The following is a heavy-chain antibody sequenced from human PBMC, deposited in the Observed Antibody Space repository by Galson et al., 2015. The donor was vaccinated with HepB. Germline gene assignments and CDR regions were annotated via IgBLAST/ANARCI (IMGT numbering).Heavy chain of an antibody. CDR1: GFTFGNYG. J-gene: IGHJ4*02. V-gene: IGHV3-49*03. D-gene: IGHD1-1*01. CDR3: TRGYDNFDY. Sequence: SLRLSCAASGFTFGNYGMSWFCRAPGKGLEWVGFIRRKAYGGTTEYAASVKGRFAISRDDSKSIAYLQMNSLKTEDTAMYYCTRGYDNFDYWGQGTLVTVSS. CDR2: IRRKAYGGTT.